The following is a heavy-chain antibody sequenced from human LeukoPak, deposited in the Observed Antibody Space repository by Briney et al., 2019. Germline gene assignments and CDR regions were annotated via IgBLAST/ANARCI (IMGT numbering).Heavy chain of an antibody. V-gene: IGHV3-23*01. CDR2: ISGSGGST. CDR1: GFTFSSYA. J-gene: IGHJ4*02. D-gene: IGHD6-19*01. Sequence: PGGSLRLSRAASGFTFSSYAMSWVRQAPGKGLEWVSAISGSGGSTYYADSVKGRFTISRDNSKNTLYLQMNSLRAEDTAVYYCAKYLGSGWYFDYWGQGTLVTVSS. CDR3: AKYLGSGWYFDY.